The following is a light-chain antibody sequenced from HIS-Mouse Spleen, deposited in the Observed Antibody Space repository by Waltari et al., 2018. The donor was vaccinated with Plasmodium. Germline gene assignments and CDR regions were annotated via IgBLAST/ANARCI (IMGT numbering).Light chain of an antibody. CDR2: GAS. CDR1: QSVSRN. Sequence: MMPRTPATLSVSPGERPPLSCRASQSVSRNLAWYQQKPGQPPRLLIYGASTRATGIPARFSGSGSGTEFTLTISSLQSEDFAVYYCQQYNNWSFTFGPGTKVDIK. J-gene: IGKJ3*01. V-gene: IGKV3-15*01. CDR3: QQYNNWSFT.